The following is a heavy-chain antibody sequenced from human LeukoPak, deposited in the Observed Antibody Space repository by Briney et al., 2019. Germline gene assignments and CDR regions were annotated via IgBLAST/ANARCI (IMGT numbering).Heavy chain of an antibody. J-gene: IGHJ4*02. V-gene: IGHV1-24*01. CDR3: ATDKGGYSYGYDY. CDR2: FDPEDGET. D-gene: IGHD5-18*01. CDR1: GYTFTSYY. Sequence: GASVKVSCKASGYTFTSYYMHWVRQAPGKGLEWMGGFDPEDGETIYAQKFQGRVTMTEDTSTDTAYMELSSLRSEDTAVYYCATDKGGYSYGYDYWGQGTLVTVSS.